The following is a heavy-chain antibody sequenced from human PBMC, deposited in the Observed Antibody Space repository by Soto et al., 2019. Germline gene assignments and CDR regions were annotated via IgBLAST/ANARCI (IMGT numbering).Heavy chain of an antibody. V-gene: IGHV1-69*06. CDR2: IIPIFGTA. CDR3: ARVLNSDTPGMDV. J-gene: IGHJ6*02. Sequence: ASVKVSCKAAGGAFSSYAISWVRQAPGQGLEWMGGIIPIFGTANYAQKFQGRVTITADKSTSTAYMELSSLRSEDTAVYYCARVLNSDTPGMDVWGQGTTVTVSS. CDR1: GGAFSSYA. D-gene: IGHD2-21*02.